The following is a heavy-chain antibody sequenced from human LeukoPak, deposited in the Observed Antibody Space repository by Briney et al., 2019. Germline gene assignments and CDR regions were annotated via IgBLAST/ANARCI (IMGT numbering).Heavy chain of an antibody. J-gene: IGHJ5*01. CDR2: INPNFGVT. D-gene: IGHD3-16*02. CDR3: AXDIWSGXVGGSYRVNWFDP. Sequence: ASVKVSCKASGYTFTGYYVHWVRQAPGQGLEWMGWINPNFGVTNYAQNFQGRVTLTRDTSINTAYMELNNLRFDDTAVHYCAXDIWSGXVGGSYRVNWFDPWGQGTLITVSS. CDR1: GYTFTGYY. V-gene: IGHV1-2*02.